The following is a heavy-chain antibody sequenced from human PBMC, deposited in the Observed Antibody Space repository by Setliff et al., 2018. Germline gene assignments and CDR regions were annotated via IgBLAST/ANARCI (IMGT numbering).Heavy chain of an antibody. CDR1: GGSISSGGYY. CDR2: IYYSGST. J-gene: IGHJ4*02. V-gene: IGHV4-31*03. CDR3: ARTGTYRYFDY. Sequence: SETLSLTCTVSGGSISSGGYYWSWIRQHPGKGLEWIGYIYYSGSTYYNASLKGRLTISVDTAQNQFSLRLTSVTAADTAVYYCARTGTYRYFDYWGQGALVTVSS. D-gene: IGHD1-1*01.